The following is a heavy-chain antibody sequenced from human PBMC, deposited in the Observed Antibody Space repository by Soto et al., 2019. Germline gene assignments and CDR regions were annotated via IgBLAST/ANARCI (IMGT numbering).Heavy chain of an antibody. CDR2: IYHSGST. Sequence: SVTMCLTCTVFGGYIINSNWWRCVQKPPGKGLEWIGEIYHSGSTNYNPSLKSRVTISVDKSKNQFSLKLSSVTAADTAVYYCARVSGSYYYGMDVWGQGITVTVSS. V-gene: IGHV4-4*02. CDR3: ARVSGSYYYGMDV. D-gene: IGHD1-26*01. CDR1: GGYIINSNW. J-gene: IGHJ6*02.